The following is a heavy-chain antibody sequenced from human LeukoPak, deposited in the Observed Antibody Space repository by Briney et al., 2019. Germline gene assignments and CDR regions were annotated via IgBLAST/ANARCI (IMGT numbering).Heavy chain of an antibody. CDR2: INPNSGGT. J-gene: IGHJ6*02. Sequence: GASVKVSCKASGYTFTGYYMHWVRQAPGQGLEWMGWINPNSGGTNYAQKFQGRVTMTRDTSISTAYMELSRLRSDDTAVYYCARELGSIAARPAYYYYYGMDVWGQGTTVTVSS. V-gene: IGHV1-2*02. CDR3: ARELGSIAARPAYYYYYGMDV. D-gene: IGHD6-6*01. CDR1: GYTFTGYY.